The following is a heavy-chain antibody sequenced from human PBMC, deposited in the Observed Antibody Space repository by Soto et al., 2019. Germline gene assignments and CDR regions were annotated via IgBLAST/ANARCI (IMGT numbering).Heavy chain of an antibody. D-gene: IGHD3-9*01. Sequence: SGPTLVNPTQTLTLTCTFSGFSLSTSGVGVGWIRQPPGRALEWLALIYWDDDKRYSPSLKSRLTITKDTSKNQVVLTMTNMDPVDTATYYCALRTWYYDILTGYYHSKDVYYFDYWGQGTLVTVSS. CDR2: IYWDDDK. V-gene: IGHV2-5*02. CDR1: GFSLSTSGVG. J-gene: IGHJ4*02. CDR3: ALRTWYYDILTGYYHSKDVYYFDY.